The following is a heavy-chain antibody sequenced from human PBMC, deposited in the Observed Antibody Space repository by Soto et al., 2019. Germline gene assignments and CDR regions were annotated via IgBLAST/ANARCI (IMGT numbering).Heavy chain of an antibody. D-gene: IGHD3-16*01. J-gene: IGHJ5*02. CDR1: GYTFTSYS. CDR3: ARDLGHWAWFDP. V-gene: IGHV1-46*01. CDR2: INPSGGST. Sequence: ASVKVSCKASGYTFTSYSMHWVRQAPGQGLEWMGIINPSGGSTRYAQKFQGRVTMTRDTSTSTVYMELSSLRSEDTAVYYCARDLGHWAWFDPWGQGTLVTVSS.